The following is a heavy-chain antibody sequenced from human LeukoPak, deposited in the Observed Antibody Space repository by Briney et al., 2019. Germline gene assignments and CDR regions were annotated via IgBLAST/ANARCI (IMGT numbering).Heavy chain of an antibody. Sequence: ASVKVSCKASGYTFTGYYMHWVRQAPGQGLEWMGRINPNSGGTNYAQKFQGRVTMTRDTSISTAYMELSRLRSDDTAVYYCAREFGLWGGDSSGYSVWGQGTLVTVSS. CDR3: AREFGLWGGDSSGYSV. CDR2: INPNSGGT. J-gene: IGHJ4*02. D-gene: IGHD3-22*01. CDR1: GYTFTGYY. V-gene: IGHV1-2*06.